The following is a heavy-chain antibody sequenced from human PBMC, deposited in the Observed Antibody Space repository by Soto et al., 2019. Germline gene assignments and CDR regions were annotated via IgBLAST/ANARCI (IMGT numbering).Heavy chain of an antibody. CDR1: GFTFSSYS. V-gene: IGHV3-21*01. Sequence: EVQLVESGGGLVKPGGSLRLSCAASGFTFSSYSMNWVRQAPGKGLEWVSSISSSSSYIYYADSVKGRFTISRDNAKNSLYLQMNSLRAEDTAVYYCARGPTGGANWFGPWGQGTLVTVSS. J-gene: IGHJ5*02. D-gene: IGHD2-8*02. CDR2: ISSSSSYI. CDR3: ARGPTGGANWFGP.